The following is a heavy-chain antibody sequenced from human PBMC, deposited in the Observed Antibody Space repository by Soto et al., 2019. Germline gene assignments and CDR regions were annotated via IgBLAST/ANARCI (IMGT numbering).Heavy chain of an antibody. Sequence: GGSLRLSCAASGFTFSSYGMHWVRQAPGKGLEWVAVISYDGSNKYYADSVKGRFTISRDNSKNTLYLQMNSLRAEDTAVYYCAKARGITMIVVVTDYWGQGTLVTVSS. V-gene: IGHV3-30*18. D-gene: IGHD3-22*01. CDR1: GFTFSSYG. J-gene: IGHJ4*02. CDR2: ISYDGSNK. CDR3: AKARGITMIVVVTDY.